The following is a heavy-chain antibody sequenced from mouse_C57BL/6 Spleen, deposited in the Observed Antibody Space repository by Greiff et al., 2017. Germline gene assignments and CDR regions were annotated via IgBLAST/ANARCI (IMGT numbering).Heavy chain of an antibody. CDR3: ATYYYGSSYGY. D-gene: IGHD1-1*01. V-gene: IGHV1-82*01. CDR2: IYPGDGDT. Sequence: QVQLKQPGAELVRPGSSVKLSCKASGYAFSSSWMNWVKQRPGKGLEWIGRIYPGDGDTNYNGKFKGKATLTADKSSSTAYMQLSSLTSEDSAVYFCATYYYGSSYGYWGQGTTLTVSS. CDR1: GYAFSSSW. J-gene: IGHJ2*01.